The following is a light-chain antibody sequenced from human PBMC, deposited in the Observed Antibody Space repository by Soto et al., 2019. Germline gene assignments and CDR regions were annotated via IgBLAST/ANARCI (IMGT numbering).Light chain of an antibody. CDR1: SSNIGSNT. CDR2: SNN. J-gene: IGLJ2*01. CDR3: AAWDDSLNRL. V-gene: IGLV1-44*01. Sequence: QSVLTQPPSASGTPGQRVTISCSGSSSNIGSNTVNWYQQLPGTAPKLLIYSNNQRPSGVPDRFSGSKSGTSASLAIRGLQSEDEDDYYWAAWDDSLNRLFGGGTKVTVL.